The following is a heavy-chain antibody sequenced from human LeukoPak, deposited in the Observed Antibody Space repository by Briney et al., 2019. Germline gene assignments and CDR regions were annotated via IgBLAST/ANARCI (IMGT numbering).Heavy chain of an antibody. V-gene: IGHV4-34*01. Sequence: KPSETLSLTCAVYGVSFSGYYWSWIRQPPGKGLEWIGEINHSGSTNYNPSLKSRVTISVDTSKNQFSLKLSSVTAADTAVYYCAREFDYYYYYMDVWGKGTTVTVSS. CDR3: AREFDYYYYYMDV. J-gene: IGHJ6*03. CDR2: INHSGST. CDR1: GVSFSGYY.